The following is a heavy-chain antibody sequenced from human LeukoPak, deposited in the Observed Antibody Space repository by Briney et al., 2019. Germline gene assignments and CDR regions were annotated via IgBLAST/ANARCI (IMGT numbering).Heavy chain of an antibody. J-gene: IGHJ4*02. CDR3: ARESGDILTGSLSVFDY. CDR2: IKQDGSEK. CDR1: GFTFSSYW. Sequence: GSLRLSCAASGFTFSSYWMSWVRQAPGKGLEWVANIKQDGSEKYYVDSVKGRFTISRDNAKNSLYLQMNSLRAEDTAVYYCARESGDILTGSLSVFDYWGQGTLVTVSS. V-gene: IGHV3-7*01. D-gene: IGHD3-9*01.